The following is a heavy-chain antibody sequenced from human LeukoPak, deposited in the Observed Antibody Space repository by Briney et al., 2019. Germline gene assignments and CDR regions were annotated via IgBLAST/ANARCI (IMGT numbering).Heavy chain of an antibody. D-gene: IGHD2-21*02. Sequence: ASVKVSCKASGYTFTSYYMHWVRQAPGQGLEWMGIINPSGGSTSYAQKFQGRVTMTRDTSTSTVYMELSSLRSEDTAVYYCARDRKAAYCGGDCYSLRAHDGFDIWGQGTMVTVSS. CDR1: GYTFTSYY. CDR2: INPSGGST. CDR3: ARDRKAAYCGGDCYSLRAHDGFDI. J-gene: IGHJ3*02. V-gene: IGHV1-46*01.